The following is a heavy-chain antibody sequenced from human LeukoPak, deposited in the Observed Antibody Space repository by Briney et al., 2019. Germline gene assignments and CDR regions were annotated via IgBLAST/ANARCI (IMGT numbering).Heavy chain of an antibody. CDR3: ARVTYYDILTGYSTLQFDY. V-gene: IGHV4-38-2*02. Sequence: SETLSLTCTVSGYSISSGYYWGWIRQPPGKGLEWIGSIYHSGSTYYNPSLKSRVTISVDTSKNQFSLKLSSVTAADTAVYYCARVTYYDILTGYSTLQFDYWGQGTLVTVSS. J-gene: IGHJ4*02. D-gene: IGHD3-9*01. CDR1: GYSISSGYY. CDR2: IYHSGST.